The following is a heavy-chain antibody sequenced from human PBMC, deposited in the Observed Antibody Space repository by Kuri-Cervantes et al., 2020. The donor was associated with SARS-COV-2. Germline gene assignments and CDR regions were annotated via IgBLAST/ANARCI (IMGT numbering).Heavy chain of an antibody. Sequence: GESLKISCAASGFTFSSYGMHRVRQAPGKGLEWVAHINSISSNIGYADSVKGRFTISRDNAKNSLYLQMNSLRADDTALYYCARDKDGIEEFDYWGQGTLVTVSS. V-gene: IGHV3-48*04. CDR1: GFTFSSYG. CDR3: ARDKDGIEEFDY. CDR2: INSISSNI. D-gene: IGHD5-24*01. J-gene: IGHJ4*02.